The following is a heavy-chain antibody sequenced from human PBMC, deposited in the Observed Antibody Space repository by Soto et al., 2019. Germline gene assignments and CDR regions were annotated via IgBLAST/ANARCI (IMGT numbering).Heavy chain of an antibody. D-gene: IGHD5-18*01. Sequence: PGESLKISCKGSGYSFTNYWIAWVRQMPEKGLEGMGIIYPGDSRTTYSPTFQGQVTISADKSISTASLQWNSLKASDSAMYYCASLPVDTSMVLSQYDSYYYPMYVCGQGSSVPVAS. CDR1: GYSFTNYW. J-gene: IGHJ6*02. CDR3: ASLPVDTSMVLSQYDSYYYPMYV. CDR2: IYPGDSRT. V-gene: IGHV5-51*01.